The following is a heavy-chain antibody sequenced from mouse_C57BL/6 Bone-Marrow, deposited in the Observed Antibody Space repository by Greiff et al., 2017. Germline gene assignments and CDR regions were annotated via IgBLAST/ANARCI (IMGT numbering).Heavy chain of an antibody. CDR3: TRETDY. CDR2: IDPETGGT. V-gene: IGHV1-15*01. Sequence: VKLQESGAELVRPGASVTLSCKASGYTFTDYEMHWVKQTPVHGLEWIGAIDPETGGTAYNQKFKGKAILTADKSSSTAYMELRSLTSEDSAVYYCTRETDYWGQGTTLTVSS. J-gene: IGHJ2*01. CDR1: GYTFTDYE.